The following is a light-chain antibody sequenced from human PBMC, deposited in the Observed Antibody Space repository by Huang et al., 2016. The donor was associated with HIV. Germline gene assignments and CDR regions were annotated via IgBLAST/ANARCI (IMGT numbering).Light chain of an antibody. CDR2: AAS. CDR1: QSVSSNY. CDR3: QQYGSSPRT. V-gene: IGKV3-20*01. J-gene: IGKJ1*01. Sequence: EIVLTQSPGPLSLSPGERATLSCRASQSVSSNYLAWYQQKPGQAPRLLIYAASSMATGIPDRFSGSGSGTDFTLTISRLEPEDCAVYYCQQYGSSPRTFGQGTKVEIK.